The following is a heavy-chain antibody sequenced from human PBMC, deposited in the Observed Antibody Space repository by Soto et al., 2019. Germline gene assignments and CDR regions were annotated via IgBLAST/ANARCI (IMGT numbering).Heavy chain of an antibody. V-gene: IGHV4-59*01. Sequence: QVQLQESGPGLVKPSDTLSLTCTVSGASISTYYWSWIRQPPGKGLEWIGYISYSGSTNYNPPLKSRVTISFDASKNEISLQVRSATAADAAVYYCARDLKEYCSDGKCNWFDPWGQGTLVTVSS. D-gene: IGHD2-15*01. CDR2: ISYSGST. CDR1: GASISTYY. CDR3: ARDLKEYCSDGKCNWFDP. J-gene: IGHJ5*02.